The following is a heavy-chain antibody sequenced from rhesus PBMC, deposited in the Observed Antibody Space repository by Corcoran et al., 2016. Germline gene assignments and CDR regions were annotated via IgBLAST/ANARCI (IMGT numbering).Heavy chain of an antibody. Sequence: EVQLVESGGGLVQPGGSLRLSCTGSGFTFGRYYMYWVRQAPGKGLEWVSAINTGGGSTWYTDSVKGRFTISKENAKNTLYLQMDSLRAEDTAVYYCARAWGRYSNYFDYWGQGVLVTVSS. CDR2: INTGGGST. D-gene: IGHD5-24*01. V-gene: IGHV3-8*01. CDR1: GFTFGRYY. CDR3: ARAWGRYSNYFDY. J-gene: IGHJ4*01.